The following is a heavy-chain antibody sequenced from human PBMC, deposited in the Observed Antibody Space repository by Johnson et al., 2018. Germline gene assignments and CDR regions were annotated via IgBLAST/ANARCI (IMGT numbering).Heavy chain of an antibody. Sequence: QVQLVESGGGVVQPGRSLRLSCAASGFTFRSYAMNWVRQAPGKGLEWVAVISSDGSNKYYGDSVKGRLTISRDNSKNTLYLQMNSLRAEDTAVYYCASSRSDSYVIDIWGQGTMVTVSP. D-gene: IGHD3-16*01. CDR1: GFTFRSYA. CDR2: ISSDGSNK. CDR3: ASSRSDSYVIDI. V-gene: IGHV3-30-3*01. J-gene: IGHJ3*02.